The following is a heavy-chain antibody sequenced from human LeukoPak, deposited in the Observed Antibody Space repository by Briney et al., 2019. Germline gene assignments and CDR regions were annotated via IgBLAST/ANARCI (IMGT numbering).Heavy chain of an antibody. CDR3: AKEHGGSSWYEDAFDI. CDR1: GFTFSSYA. J-gene: IGHJ3*02. D-gene: IGHD6-13*01. V-gene: IGHV3-23*01. Sequence: GGSLRLSCAASGFTFSSYAMGWVRQAPGKGLEWVSAISGSGGSTNYADSVKGRFTISRDNPKNTLYLQMNSLRVEDTAVYYCAKEHGGSSWYEDAFDIWGQGTMVTVSS. CDR2: ISGSGGST.